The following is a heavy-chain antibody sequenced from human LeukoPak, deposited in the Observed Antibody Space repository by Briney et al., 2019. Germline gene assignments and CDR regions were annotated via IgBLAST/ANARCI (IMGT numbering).Heavy chain of an antibody. V-gene: IGHV4-30-2*01. CDR3: ARVPRFYYYGMDV. CDR1: GGSISSGGYS. Sequence: PSETLSLTCAVSGGSISSGGYSWSWIRQPPGKGLEWIGYIYHSGSTYYNPSLKSRVTISVDRSKNQFSLKLSSVTAADTAVYYCARVPRFYYYGMDVWGQGTTVTVSS. J-gene: IGHJ6*02. CDR2: IYHSGST.